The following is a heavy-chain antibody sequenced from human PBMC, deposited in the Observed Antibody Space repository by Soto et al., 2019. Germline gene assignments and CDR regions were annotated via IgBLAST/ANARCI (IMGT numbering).Heavy chain of an antibody. CDR1: GGSISSYY. J-gene: IGHJ6*03. CDR3: ARGLRFLEWPKYYYYVDV. D-gene: IGHD3-3*01. Sequence: PSETLSLTCTVSGGSISSYYWSWIRQPPGKGLEWIGYIYYSGSTNYNPSLKSRVTISVDTSKNQFSLKLSSVTAADTAVYYCARGLRFLEWPKYYYYVDVWGKGTTVT. V-gene: IGHV4-59*01. CDR2: IYYSGST.